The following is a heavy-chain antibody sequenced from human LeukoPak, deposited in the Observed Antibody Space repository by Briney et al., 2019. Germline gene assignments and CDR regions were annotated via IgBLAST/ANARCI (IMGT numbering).Heavy chain of an antibody. D-gene: IGHD3-10*01. CDR3: ATALWFGEGGNFDY. V-gene: IGHV1-24*01. CDR1: GYTLTELS. Sequence: ASVKVSCKVSGYTLTELSMHWVRQAPGKGLEWMGGFDPEDGETIYAQKFQGRVTMTEDTSTDTAYMELSSLRSEDTAVYYCATALWFGEGGNFDYWGQGTLVTVSS. J-gene: IGHJ4*02. CDR2: FDPEDGET.